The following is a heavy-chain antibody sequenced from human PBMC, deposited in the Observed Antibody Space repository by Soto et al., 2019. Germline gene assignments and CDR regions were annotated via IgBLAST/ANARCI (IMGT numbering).Heavy chain of an antibody. D-gene: IGHD2-2*02. J-gene: IGHJ4*02. CDR3: AREGRGKKAGYNGLVSLGY. CDR1: GSRFSNYV. Sequence: SVKVSCKVSGSRFSNYVISWVRQAPGHGLEWLGRIIPIFNSTEYAQNFQGRVTITADKSTSTASLELSSLRSDDTAVYYCAREGRGKKAGYNGLVSLGYWGQGTLVTVSS. V-gene: IGHV1-69*06. CDR2: IIPIFNST.